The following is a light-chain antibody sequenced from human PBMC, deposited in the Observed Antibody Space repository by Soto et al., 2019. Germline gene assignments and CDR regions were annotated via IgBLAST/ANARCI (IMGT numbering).Light chain of an antibody. CDR1: QSVSSY. V-gene: IGKV3-11*01. Sequence: EIVLTQSPATLSLSPGERATLSCRASQSVSSYLAWYQQKPGQAPRLLIYGASNRATGIPARFSGSGSETDFTLTISSLEPEDFALYYCQQRSNWPRNTFGQGTKLEIK. CDR2: GAS. CDR3: QQRSNWPRNT. J-gene: IGKJ2*01.